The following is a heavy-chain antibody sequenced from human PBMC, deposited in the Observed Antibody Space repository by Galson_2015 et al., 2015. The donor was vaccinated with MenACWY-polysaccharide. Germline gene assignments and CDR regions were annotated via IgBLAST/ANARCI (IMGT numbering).Heavy chain of an antibody. CDR2: INQDGSEK. CDR3: ARTRVVGAHWLDC. D-gene: IGHD2-15*01. V-gene: IGHV3-7*01. CDR1: GFTFGNFW. Sequence: SLILSCAASGFTFGNFWMSWVRQAPGKGLEWVASINQDGSEKHYVDSVRVQFTVSRDNAKNSLYLQMNSLRAEDTAVYYCARTRVVGAHWLDCWGRGALVTVSS. J-gene: IGHJ5*01.